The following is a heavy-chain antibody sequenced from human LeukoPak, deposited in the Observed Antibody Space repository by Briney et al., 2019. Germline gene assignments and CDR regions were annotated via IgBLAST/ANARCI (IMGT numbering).Heavy chain of an antibody. J-gene: IGHJ6*03. D-gene: IGHD3-22*01. CDR1: GGTFSSYA. CDR2: IIPIFGTA. CDR3: ARDKRSGYDSIYYYYYMDV. V-gene: IGHV1-69*05. Sequence: ASVKVSCKASGGTFSSYAISWVRQAPGQGLEWMGRIIPIFGTANYAQKFQGRVTVTTDESTSTAYMELSSLRSEDTAVYYCARDKRSGYDSIYYYYYMDVWGKGTTVTVSS.